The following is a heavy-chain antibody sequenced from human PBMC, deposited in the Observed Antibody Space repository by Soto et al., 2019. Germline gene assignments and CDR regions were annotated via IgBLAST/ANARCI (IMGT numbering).Heavy chain of an antibody. J-gene: IGHJ4*02. CDR3: SRSLNS. V-gene: IGHV3-7*01. Sequence: XGSLRLSCAACGFSFSSFWMDWVRQAPGKGLEWVANINPDGSEKHYVDSVKGRFTISRDNARNSLYLQMRSLTAEDSALYYCSRSLNSWGQGTRVTVSS. CDR1: GFSFSSFW. CDR2: INPDGSEK.